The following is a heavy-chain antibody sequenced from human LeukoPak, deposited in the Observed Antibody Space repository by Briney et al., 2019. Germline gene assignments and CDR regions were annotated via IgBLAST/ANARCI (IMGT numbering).Heavy chain of an antibody. CDR3: ARGRYCSSTSCYLGAFDI. J-gene: IGHJ3*02. D-gene: IGHD2-2*01. CDR1: GFTFDDYG. CDR2: INWNGGST. V-gene: IGHV3-20*04. Sequence: GGSLRLSCAASGFTFDDYGMSWVRPAPGKGLEWVSGINWNGGSTGYADSVKGRFTISRDNAKNSLYLQMNSLRAEDTALYYCARGRYCSSTSCYLGAFDIWGRGTMVTVSS.